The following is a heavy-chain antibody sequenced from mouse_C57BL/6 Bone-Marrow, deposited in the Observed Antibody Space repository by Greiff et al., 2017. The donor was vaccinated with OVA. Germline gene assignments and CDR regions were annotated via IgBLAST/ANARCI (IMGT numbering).Heavy chain of an antibody. CDR3: ARCDGYS. Sequence: VQLQQSGPELVKPGASVKISCKASGYTFTDYYMNWVKQSHGKSLEWIGDINPNNGGTSYNQKFKGKATLTVDKSSSTAYMVLRSLTSEDSAVYYCARCDGYSWGQGTLVTVAA. CDR2: INPNNGGT. CDR1: GYTFTDYY. D-gene: IGHD2-3*01. V-gene: IGHV1-26*01. J-gene: IGHJ3*01.